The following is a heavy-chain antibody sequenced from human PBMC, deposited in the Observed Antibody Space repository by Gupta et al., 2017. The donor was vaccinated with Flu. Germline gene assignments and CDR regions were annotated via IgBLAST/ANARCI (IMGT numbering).Heavy chain of an antibody. Sequence: EVQLVESGGGLVQPGRSLRLSCTASGFTFGGYAMSWGSQAQGKGLEWVGGIRSKAYGGKTEYATSVKGRFTISRDDSKSIAYLQMNSLKTEDTAVYYCTTVTYYDFWSGYDLYYFDYWGQGTLVTVSS. CDR3: TTVTYYDFWSGYDLYYFDY. D-gene: IGHD3-3*01. J-gene: IGHJ4*02. CDR2: IRSKAYGGKT. CDR1: GFTFGGYA. V-gene: IGHV3-49*04.